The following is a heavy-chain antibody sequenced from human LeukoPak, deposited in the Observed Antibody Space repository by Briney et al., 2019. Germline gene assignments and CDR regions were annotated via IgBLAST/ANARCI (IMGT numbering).Heavy chain of an antibody. D-gene: IGHD3-10*02. V-gene: IGHV3-33*05. Sequence: PGRSLRLSCAASGFTFSYYGMHWVRQAPGKGLEWVAVISYDGSNKYYADSVKGRSTISRDNSKNTLYLQMNSLRAEDTAVYYCATSARVTLYWGFDYWGQGTLVTVSS. CDR3: ATSARVTLYWGFDY. J-gene: IGHJ4*02. CDR2: ISYDGSNK. CDR1: GFTFSYYG.